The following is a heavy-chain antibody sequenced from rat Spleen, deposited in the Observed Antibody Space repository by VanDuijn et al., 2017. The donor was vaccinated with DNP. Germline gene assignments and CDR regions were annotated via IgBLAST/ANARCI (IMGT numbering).Heavy chain of an antibody. Sequence: EVQLVESGGGLVQPGRSLKLSCAASGFTFNDYNMAWVRQAPKKGLEWVATISYDGSGTYYGDSVKGRFTISRDNGKSTLYLQMDSLRSEDTATFYCARRFLGYFDYWGQGVMVTVSA. CDR3: ARRFLGYFDY. J-gene: IGHJ2*01. V-gene: IGHV5-7*01. CDR2: ISYDGSGT. CDR1: GFTFNDYN.